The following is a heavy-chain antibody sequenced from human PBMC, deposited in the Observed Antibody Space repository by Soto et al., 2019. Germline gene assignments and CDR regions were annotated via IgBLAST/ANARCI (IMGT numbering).Heavy chain of an antibody. D-gene: IGHD2-15*01. CDR2: IYYIGST. Sequence: PSETLSLTCTVSGGSVSSASYYWSWIRQPPGKGPEWIGYIYYIGSTRYNPSLKSRVTMSVDTSKNQFSLKLSSVTAADTAGYYCARTGFCSGGACYPSWFDPWGQGTLVTVSS. J-gene: IGHJ5*02. V-gene: IGHV4-61*01. CDR1: GGSVSSASYY. CDR3: ARTGFCSGGACYPSWFDP.